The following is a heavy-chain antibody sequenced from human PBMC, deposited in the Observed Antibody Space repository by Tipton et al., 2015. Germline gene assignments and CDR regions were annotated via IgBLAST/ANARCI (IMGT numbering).Heavy chain of an antibody. Sequence: TLSLTCSVSGGSIDSYYWSWIRQPPGKGLDWIGYIYYSGSTNYNPSLKSRVSISVDTSKSQFFLKLNSVTAADTAVYYCARSDVERNTVFVFEIWGPGTMVTVSS. D-gene: IGHD3-10*01. J-gene: IGHJ3*02. CDR2: IYYSGST. CDR3: ARSDVERNTVFVFEI. CDR1: GGSIDSYY. V-gene: IGHV4-59*01.